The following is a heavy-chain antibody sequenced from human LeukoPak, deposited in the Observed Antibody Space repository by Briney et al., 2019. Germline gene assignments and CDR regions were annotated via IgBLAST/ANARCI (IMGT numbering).Heavy chain of an antibody. CDR3: ARDREIATVTPVPGAFDI. J-gene: IGHJ3*02. D-gene: IGHD4-17*01. CDR2: ISSSSSYI. CDR1: GFTFSSYS. V-gene: IGHV3-21*01. Sequence: PGGSLRLSCAASGFTFSSYSMNWVRQAPGKGLEWVSSISSSSSYIYYADSVKGRFTISRDNAKNSLYLQMNSLRAEDTAVYYCARDREIATVTPVPGAFDIWGQGTMVTVSS.